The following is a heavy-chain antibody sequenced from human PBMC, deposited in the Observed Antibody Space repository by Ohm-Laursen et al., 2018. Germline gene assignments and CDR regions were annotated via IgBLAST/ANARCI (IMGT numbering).Heavy chain of an antibody. CDR2: IYYSGST. D-gene: IGHD3-22*01. J-gene: IGHJ4*02. CDR3: ARGGTGGYDFDY. CDR1: GGSISSGAYY. Sequence: SDTLSLTCTVSGGSISSGAYYWSWIRQHPGKGLEWIGYIYYSGSTYYNPSLKSLVTISVDTSKNQFSLKLSSVTAADTAVYYCARGGTGGYDFDYWGQGTLVTVSS. V-gene: IGHV4-31*01.